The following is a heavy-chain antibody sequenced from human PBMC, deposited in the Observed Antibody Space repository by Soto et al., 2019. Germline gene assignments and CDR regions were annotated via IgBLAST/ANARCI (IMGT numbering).Heavy chain of an antibody. CDR1: GYTFTSYA. CDR2: INAGNGNT. D-gene: IGHD1-26*01. V-gene: IGHV1-3*01. J-gene: IGHJ2*01. CDR3: ARGGSLYWYFDL. Sequence: QVQLVQCEAEVKKPGASVTVSCKASGYTFTSYAMHWVRQAPGQRLEWMGWINAGNGNTKYSQNFQGRVTITRDTSASTAYMELSSLRSEDTAVYYCARGGSLYWYFDLWGRGTLVTVSS.